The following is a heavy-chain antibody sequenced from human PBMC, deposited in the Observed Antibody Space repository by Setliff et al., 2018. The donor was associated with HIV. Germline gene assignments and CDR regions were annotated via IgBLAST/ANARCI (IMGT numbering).Heavy chain of an antibody. D-gene: IGHD2-2*02. J-gene: IGHJ4*01. V-gene: IGHV1-2*06. Sequence: ASVKVSCKASGYAFSDYYFHWVRQAPGQGLEWMGRINPHSGGTNYAQKFQGRVTMTRDTSISTYYMELSSLTSDDTAVYYCARSSISEYLLYYWGHGTLVTVSS. CDR1: GYAFSDYY. CDR3: ARSSISEYLLYY. CDR2: INPHSGGT.